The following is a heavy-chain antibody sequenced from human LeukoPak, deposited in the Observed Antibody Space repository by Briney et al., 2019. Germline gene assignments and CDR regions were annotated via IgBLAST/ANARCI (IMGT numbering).Heavy chain of an antibody. Sequence: SGGSLRLSCAASGFTFSSYVMSWVRQAPGKGLEWVTIISYDGSNKYYADSVKGRFTVSRDNTKNTLYLQMNSLRAEDTAVYYCARGGQGYDLNWFDPWGQGTLVTVSS. CDR1: GFTFSSYV. CDR2: ISYDGSNK. CDR3: ARGGQGYDLNWFDP. J-gene: IGHJ5*02. V-gene: IGHV3-30-3*01. D-gene: IGHD3-3*01.